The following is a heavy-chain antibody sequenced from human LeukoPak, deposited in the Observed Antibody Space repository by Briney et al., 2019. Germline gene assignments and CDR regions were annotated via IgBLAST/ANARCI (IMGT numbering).Heavy chain of an antibody. J-gene: IGHJ6*03. Sequence: SETLSPTCSVSGGSIGSGTYYWSWIRQPAGQGLEWIVHIYTTGWSTNYNPSLKSRVTISVDTSKNQFSLRLNSVTAADPAVYYCARGSYCGSTRCHGYYYTDVWGKGTAVTVSS. D-gene: IGHD2-2*01. V-gene: IGHV4-61*09. CDR2: IYTTGWST. CDR3: ARGSYCGSTRCHGYYYTDV. CDR1: GGSIGSGTYY.